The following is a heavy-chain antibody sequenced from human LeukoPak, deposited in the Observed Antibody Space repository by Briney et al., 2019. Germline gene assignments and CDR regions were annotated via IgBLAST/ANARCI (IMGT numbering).Heavy chain of an antibody. CDR3: ARERGEPGPDAFDI. V-gene: IGHV4-4*02. Sequence: GSLRLSCAASGFTFSSYEMNWVRQPPGKGLEWVGEIYHSGSTNYNPSLKSRVTISVDKSKNQFSLKLSSVTAADTAVYYCARERGEPGPDAFDIWGQGTMVTVSS. J-gene: IGHJ3*02. CDR1: GFTFSSYEM. CDR2: IYHSGST. D-gene: IGHD3-16*01.